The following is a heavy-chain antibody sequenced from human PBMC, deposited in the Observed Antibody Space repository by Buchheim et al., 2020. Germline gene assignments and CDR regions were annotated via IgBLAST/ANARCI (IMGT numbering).Heavy chain of an antibody. CDR2: ISSSGSTI. V-gene: IGHV3-48*03. J-gene: IGHJ4*02. CDR3: ARENLYGAPLDY. D-gene: IGHD4-17*01. Sequence: EVQLVESGGGLVQPGGSLRLSCAASGFTFRSYEMNWVRQAPGKGLEWVSYISSSGSTIYYADSVKGRFTISRDNAKNSLYLQMNSLRAEDTAVYYCARENLYGAPLDYWGQGTL. CDR1: GFTFRSYE.